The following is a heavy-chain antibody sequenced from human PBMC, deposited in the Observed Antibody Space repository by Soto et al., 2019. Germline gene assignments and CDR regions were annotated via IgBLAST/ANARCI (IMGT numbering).Heavy chain of an antibody. CDR1: GFTFSSYA. CDR3: AKDLGQWLRLEAFDY. D-gene: IGHD5-12*01. V-gene: IGHV3-23*01. Sequence: EVQLLESGGGLVQPAGSLRLSCAASGFTFSSYAMSWVRQAPGKGLEWVSAISGSGGSTYYADSVKGRFTISRDNSKNTLYLQMNRLRAEDTAVYYCAKDLGQWLRLEAFDYWGQGTLVTVSS. CDR2: ISGSGGST. J-gene: IGHJ4*02.